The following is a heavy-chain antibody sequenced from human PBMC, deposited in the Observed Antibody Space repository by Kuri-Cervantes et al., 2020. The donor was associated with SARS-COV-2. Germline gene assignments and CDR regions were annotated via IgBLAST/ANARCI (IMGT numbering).Heavy chain of an antibody. CDR2: IYYSGST. CDR1: GGSISSYY. J-gene: IGHJ2*01. CDR3: ARVYPPPLLRDQTYWYFDL. Sequence: SETLSLTCTVSGGSISSYYWSWIRQPPGKGLEWIGYIYYSGSTNYNPSLKSRVIISIDTSKKQFSLKLSSVTAADTAVYYCARVYPPPLLRDQTYWYFDLWGRGTLVTVSS. V-gene: IGHV4-59*01. D-gene: IGHD3-22*01.